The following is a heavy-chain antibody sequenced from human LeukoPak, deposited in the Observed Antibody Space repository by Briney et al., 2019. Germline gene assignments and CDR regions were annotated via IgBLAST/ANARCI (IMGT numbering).Heavy chain of an antibody. Sequence: GGSLRLSCAASGFTFSSYAMHWVRQAPGKGLEWVAVISYDGSNKYYADSVKGRFTISRDNSKNTLYLQMNSLRAEDTAGYYCARGRGGAFDIWGQGTMVTVSS. CDR2: ISYDGSNK. CDR1: GFTFSSYA. V-gene: IGHV3-30-3*01. D-gene: IGHD3-16*01. J-gene: IGHJ3*02. CDR3: ARGRGGAFDI.